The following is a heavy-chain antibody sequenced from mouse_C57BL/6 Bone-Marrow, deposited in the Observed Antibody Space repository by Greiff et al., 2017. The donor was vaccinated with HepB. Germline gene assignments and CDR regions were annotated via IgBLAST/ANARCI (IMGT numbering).Heavy chain of an antibody. J-gene: IGHJ4*01. Sequence: QVTLKVSGPGILQPSQTLSLTCSFSGFSLSTFGMGVGWIRQPSGKGLEWLAHIWWDDDKYYNPALKSRLTISKDTSKNQVFLKIANVDTADTATYYCARITTVVATNYYAMDYWGQGTSVTVSS. CDR2: IWWDDDK. CDR1: GFSLSTFGMG. V-gene: IGHV8-8*01. CDR3: ARITTVVATNYYAMDY. D-gene: IGHD1-1*01.